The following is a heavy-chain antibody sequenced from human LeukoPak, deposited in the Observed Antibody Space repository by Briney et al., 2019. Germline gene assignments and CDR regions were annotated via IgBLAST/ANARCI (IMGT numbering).Heavy chain of an antibody. V-gene: IGHV4-4*07. CDR2: LHSSGET. CDR1: GGSISAYY. D-gene: IGHD3-10*02. Sequence: PSETLSLTCVVSGGSISAYYWDWIRQPAGKGLEWIGRLHSSGETTSNPSLMSRATMSLDTSRNHFSLNLTSVTAADTAIYYCATMFGESSDFDHWGQGTLVTVSS. CDR3: ATMFGESSDFDH. J-gene: IGHJ4*02.